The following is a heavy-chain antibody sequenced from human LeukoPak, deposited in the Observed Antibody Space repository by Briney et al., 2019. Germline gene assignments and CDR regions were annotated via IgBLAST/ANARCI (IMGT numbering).Heavy chain of an antibody. CDR2: ISGGGDII. D-gene: IGHD5-24*01. J-gene: IGHJ4*02. CDR3: AKREGPYYFAY. V-gene: IGHV3-23*01. Sequence: GGSLRLSCAASGYTFRSYAMSWVRQAPGKGLEWVSAISGGGDIIYYADSVKGRFTISRDNPKNTLYLQMNGLRAEDTAVYYCAKREGPYYFAYWGQGTLVTVSS. CDR1: GYTFRSYA.